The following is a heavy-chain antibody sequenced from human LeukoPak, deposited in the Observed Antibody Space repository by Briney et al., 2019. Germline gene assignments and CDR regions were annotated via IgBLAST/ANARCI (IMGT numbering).Heavy chain of an antibody. CDR2: ISAYNGNT. Sequence: ASVKVSCKASGYTFTSYGISWVRQAPGQGLEWMGRISAYNGNTNYAQKLQGRVTMTTDTSTSTAYMELRSLRSDDTAVYYCARDIRGYYYGSGSQAWYFDLWGRGTLVTVSS. D-gene: IGHD3-10*01. V-gene: IGHV1-18*01. J-gene: IGHJ2*01. CDR3: ARDIRGYYYGSGSQAWYFDL. CDR1: GYTFTSYG.